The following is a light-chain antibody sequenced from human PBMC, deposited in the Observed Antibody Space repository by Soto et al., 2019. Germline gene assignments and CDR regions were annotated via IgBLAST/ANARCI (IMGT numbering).Light chain of an antibody. Sequence: EIVLTQSPGTLSLSPGERATLSCRASQSIASSYLTWYQHKPGQAPRLLIYGASSRATGIPDRFSGSGSGTDFTLTIRRLEPEAFAVYYCQHYGSSSYTFGQGTQLEIK. CDR3: QHYGSSSYT. CDR2: GAS. V-gene: IGKV3-20*01. J-gene: IGKJ2*01. CDR1: QSIASSY.